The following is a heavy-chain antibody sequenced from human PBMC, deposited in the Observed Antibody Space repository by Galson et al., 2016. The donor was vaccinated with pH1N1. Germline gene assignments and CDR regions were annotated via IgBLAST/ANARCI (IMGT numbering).Heavy chain of an antibody. CDR1: GYIFTRDY. CDR3: IRDLGRLRDF. V-gene: IGHV1-46*03. J-gene: IGHJ4*02. Sequence: SVKVSCKASGYIFTRDYFHWVRQAPGQGLEWMGVIDPSNGGTTFAQKFQALVTMTRDTSTSTVYMELSGLKSDDTAVYYCIRDLGRLRDFWGQGTLVTVSS. CDR2: IDPSNGGT. D-gene: IGHD7-27*01.